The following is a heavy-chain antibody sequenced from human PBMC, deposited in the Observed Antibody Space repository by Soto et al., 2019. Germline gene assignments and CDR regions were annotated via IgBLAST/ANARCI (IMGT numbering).Heavy chain of an antibody. CDR3: ARGGSGYVWFNEF. CDR2: IDLDIGDT. D-gene: IGHD3-22*01. CDR1: GHTFTGHH. V-gene: IGHV1-2*02. Sequence: QVQMVQSGAEVKKPGASVKVSCKASGHTFTGHHMHWVRQAPGQGLEWMGLIDLDIGDTKYAQKFQGRVTITADESTNTAYMDLSSLKSEDTAIYYCARGGSGYVWFNEFWGQGTLVTVSS. J-gene: IGHJ4*02.